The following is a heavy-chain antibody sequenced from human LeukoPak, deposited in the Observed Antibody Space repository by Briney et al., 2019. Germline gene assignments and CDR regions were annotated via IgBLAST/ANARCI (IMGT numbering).Heavy chain of an antibody. CDR1: GGSFSGYY. J-gene: IGHJ4*02. Sequence: SETLSLTCAVYGGSFSGYYWSWIRQPPGKGLEWIGEINHSGNINYNPSLKSRVTISVDTSKNQFSLKLSSVTAADTAVYYCVRDRELNYWGQGTLVTVSS. D-gene: IGHD1-7*01. CDR3: VRDRELNY. CDR2: INHSGNI. V-gene: IGHV4-34*01.